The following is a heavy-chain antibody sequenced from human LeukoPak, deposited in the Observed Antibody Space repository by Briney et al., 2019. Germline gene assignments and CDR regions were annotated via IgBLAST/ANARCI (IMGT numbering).Heavy chain of an antibody. J-gene: IGHJ4*02. D-gene: IGHD6-13*01. V-gene: IGHV3-30-3*01. CDR2: ISYDGSNK. Sequence: GRSLRLSCAASGFTFSSYATHWVRQAPGKGLEXXAVISYDGSNKYYADSVKGRFTISRDNSKNTLYLQMNSLRAEDTAVYYCARDLKQQLVPDYWGQGTLVTVSS. CDR1: GFTFSSYA. CDR3: ARDLKQQLVPDY.